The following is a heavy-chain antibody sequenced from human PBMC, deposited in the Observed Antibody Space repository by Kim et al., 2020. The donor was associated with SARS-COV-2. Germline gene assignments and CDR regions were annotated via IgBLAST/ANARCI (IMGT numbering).Heavy chain of an antibody. Sequence: YYVDSVKGRFTISRDNAKNSLYLQMKSLRAEDTAVYYCAREGRSTYFSDYWGQGTLVIVSS. J-gene: IGHJ4*02. D-gene: IGHD1-26*01. CDR3: AREGRSTYFSDY. V-gene: IGHV3-7*01.